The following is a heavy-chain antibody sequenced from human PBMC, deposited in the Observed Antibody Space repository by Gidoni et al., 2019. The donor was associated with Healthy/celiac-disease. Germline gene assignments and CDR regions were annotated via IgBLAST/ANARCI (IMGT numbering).Heavy chain of an antibody. D-gene: IGHD3-22*01. CDR2: ISSSSSTI. CDR1: GFTFSSYS. V-gene: IGHV3-48*02. CDR3: ARDPDSNGMEIYFDY. Sequence: EVQLVESGGGLVQPGGSLRLSCSASGFTFSSYSMNWVRQAPGKGLEWVSYISSSSSTIYYADSVKGRFTISRDNAKNSLYLQMNSLRDEDTAVYYCARDPDSNGMEIYFDYWGQGTLVTVSS. J-gene: IGHJ4*02.